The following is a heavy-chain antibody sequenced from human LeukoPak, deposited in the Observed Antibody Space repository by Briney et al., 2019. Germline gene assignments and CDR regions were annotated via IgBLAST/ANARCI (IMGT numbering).Heavy chain of an antibody. CDR2: IIPIFGTA. V-gene: IGHV1-69*05. D-gene: IGHD2-15*01. CDR3: ARTELGYCSGGSCYDAFDI. CDR1: GGTFSSYA. J-gene: IGHJ3*02. Sequence: SVKVSCKASGGTFSSYAISWVRQAPGQGLEWMGGIIPIFGTANYAQKFQGRVTITTEESTSPAYMELSSLRSEDTAVYYCARTELGYCSGGSCYDAFDIWGQGTMVTVSS.